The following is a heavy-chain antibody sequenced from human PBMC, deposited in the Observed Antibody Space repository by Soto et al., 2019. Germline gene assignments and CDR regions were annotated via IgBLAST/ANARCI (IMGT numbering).Heavy chain of an antibody. V-gene: IGHV1-69*08. Sequence: QVQRVQSGAEVKKPGSSVKVSCKASGGTFSSYTISWVRQAPGQGLEWMGRIVPILGIANYAQKFQGRVTITADKSTSTAYMELSSLRSEDTAVYYCARDGGPIVVVVAATPHDAFDIWGQGTMVTVSS. CDR2: IVPILGIA. J-gene: IGHJ3*02. CDR3: ARDGGPIVVVVAATPHDAFDI. D-gene: IGHD2-15*01. CDR1: GGTFSSYT.